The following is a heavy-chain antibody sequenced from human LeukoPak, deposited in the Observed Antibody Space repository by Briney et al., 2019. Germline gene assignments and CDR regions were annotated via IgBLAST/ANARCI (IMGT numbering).Heavy chain of an antibody. Sequence: GGSLRLSCAASGFAFSSYAVHWVRQAPGKGLECVAVVSHDGSKKYYADFVKGRFTISRDNSKNTLYLHMNSLIPEGTAVYFCTRDWKFYYVSGSFFPDNWGQGTLVTVSS. CDR2: VSHDGSKK. V-gene: IGHV3-30-3*01. CDR3: TRDWKFYYVSGSFFPDN. CDR1: GFAFSSYA. J-gene: IGHJ4*02. D-gene: IGHD3-10*01.